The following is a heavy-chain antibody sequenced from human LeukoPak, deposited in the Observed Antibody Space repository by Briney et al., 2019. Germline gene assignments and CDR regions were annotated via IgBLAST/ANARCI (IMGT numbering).Heavy chain of an antibody. V-gene: IGHV4-59*01. CDR1: GGSISSYN. CDR3: ARRYSSGWYLDY. Sequence: SETLSLTCTVSGGSISSYNWSWIRQPPGKGLEWIGYIYYSGSTNYNPSLKSRVTISVDTSKNQFSLKLSSVTAADTAVYYCARRYSSGWYLDYWGQGTLVTVSS. J-gene: IGHJ4*02. D-gene: IGHD6-19*01. CDR2: IYYSGST.